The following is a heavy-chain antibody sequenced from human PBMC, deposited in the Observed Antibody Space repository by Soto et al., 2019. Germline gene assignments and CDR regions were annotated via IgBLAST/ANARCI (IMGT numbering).Heavy chain of an antibody. D-gene: IGHD5-18*01. CDR2: INHSGST. V-gene: IGHV4-34*01. CDR3: ARATVDTAINWFDP. CDR1: GGSFSGYY. J-gene: IGHJ5*02. Sequence: PSETLSLTCTFYGGSFSGYYRSWIRQPPGKGLEWIGEINHSGSTNYNPSLKSRVTISVDTSKNQFSLKLSSVTAADTAVYYCARATVDTAINWFDPWGQGTLVTVSS.